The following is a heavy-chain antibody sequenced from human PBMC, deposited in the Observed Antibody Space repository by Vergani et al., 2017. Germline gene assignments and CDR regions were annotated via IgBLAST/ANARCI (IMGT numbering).Heavy chain of an antibody. CDR1: GYTFTGYY. J-gene: IGHJ6*03. CDR3: ARTLWFGERDYYYMDV. Sequence: QVQLVQSGAEVKKPGASVKVSCKASGYTFTGYYMHWVRQAPGQGLEWMGRINPNSGGTNYAQKFQGRVTMTRDTSISTAYMELSRLRSEDTAVYYCARTLWFGERDYYYMDVWGKGTTVTVSS. D-gene: IGHD3-10*01. CDR2: INPNSGGT. V-gene: IGHV1-2*06.